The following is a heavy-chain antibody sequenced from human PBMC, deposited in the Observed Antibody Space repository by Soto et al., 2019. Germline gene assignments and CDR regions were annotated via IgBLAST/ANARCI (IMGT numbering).Heavy chain of an antibody. Sequence: GASVKVSCKASGGTFSSYTISWVRQAPGQGLEWMGRIIPILGIANYAQKFQGRVTITADKSTSTAYMELSSLRSEDTAVYYCARTPYCSSTSCYYFDYWGQGTLVTVSS. CDR2: IIPILGIA. CDR1: GGTFSSYT. J-gene: IGHJ4*02. D-gene: IGHD2-2*01. V-gene: IGHV1-69*02. CDR3: ARTPYCSSTSCYYFDY.